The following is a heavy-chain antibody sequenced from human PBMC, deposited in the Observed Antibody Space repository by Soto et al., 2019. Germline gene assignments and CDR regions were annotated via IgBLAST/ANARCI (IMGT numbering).Heavy chain of an antibody. CDR1: GYTFTIYG. CDR2: ISAYNGNT. CDR3: ARLAEAYYYYYYGMDV. D-gene: IGHD2-15*01. Sequence: ASVKVSCKASGYTFTIYGISCVLQSPVQGLEWMGCISAYNGNTNYAQKLQGRVTMTTDTSTSTAYMELRSLRSDDTAVYYCARLAEAYYYYYYGMDVWGQGTTVTVSS. J-gene: IGHJ6*02. V-gene: IGHV1-18*04.